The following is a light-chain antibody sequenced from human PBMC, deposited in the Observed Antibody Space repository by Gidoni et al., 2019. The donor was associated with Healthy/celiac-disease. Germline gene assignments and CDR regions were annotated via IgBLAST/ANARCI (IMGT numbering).Light chain of an antibody. J-gene: IGKJ1*01. CDR1: QGISNS. Sequence: DSQITPSPSSLSASVGDRVTITCRASQGISNSLAWYQQKPGKAPKLLLYAASRLESGVPSRFSGSGSGTDYTLTISSLQPEDFATYYCQQYYSTPWTFXQXTRVEIK. CDR3: QQYYSTPWT. CDR2: AAS. V-gene: IGKV1-NL1*01.